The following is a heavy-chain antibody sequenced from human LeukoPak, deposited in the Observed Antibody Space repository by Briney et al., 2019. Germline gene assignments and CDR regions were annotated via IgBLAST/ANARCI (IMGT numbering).Heavy chain of an antibody. V-gene: IGHV3-48*01. J-gene: IGHJ4*02. CDR1: GFTFSSYG. CDR3: ARGARYFDY. Sequence: GGSLRLSCAASGFTFSSYGINWVRHAPGKGLEWVSYISSISSTIYYADSVKGRFTISRDNAKNSLYLQVNCLGAADTAAYYCARGARYFDYWGQGTLVTVSS. CDR2: ISSISSTI.